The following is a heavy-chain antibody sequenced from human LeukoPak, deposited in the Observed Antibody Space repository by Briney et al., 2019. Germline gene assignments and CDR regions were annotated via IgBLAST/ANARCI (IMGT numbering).Heavy chain of an antibody. Sequence: PGGCLRLSCAASGFTFSDYYMSWIRQAPGKGLEWVSYISSSGTTIYYADSVKGRFTISRDNAKNSLYLQMNSLRAEDTAVYYCARDLECIFCRDAFDIWGQGTMVTVSS. D-gene: IGHD2-15*01. V-gene: IGHV3-11*01. J-gene: IGHJ3*02. CDR3: ARDLECIFCRDAFDI. CDR2: ISSSGTTI. CDR1: GFTFSDYY.